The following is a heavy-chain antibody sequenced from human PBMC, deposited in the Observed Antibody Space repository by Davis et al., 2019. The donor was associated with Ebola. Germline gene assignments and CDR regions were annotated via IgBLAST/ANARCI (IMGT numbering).Heavy chain of an antibody. V-gene: IGHV3-23*01. CDR3: ATIAYSGSYYLGGWFDP. Sequence: GGSLRLSCAASGFTFSSYAMNWVRQAPGKGLEWVSAISGSGGSTYYADSVKGRFTISRDNSKNTLYLQMNSLRAEDTAVYYCATIAYSGSYYLGGWFDPWGQGTLVTVSS. J-gene: IGHJ5*02. CDR2: ISGSGGST. CDR1: GFTFSSYA. D-gene: IGHD1-26*01.